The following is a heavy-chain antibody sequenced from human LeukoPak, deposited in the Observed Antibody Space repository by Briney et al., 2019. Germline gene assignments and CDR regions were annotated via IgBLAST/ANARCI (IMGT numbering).Heavy chain of an antibody. D-gene: IGHD3-22*01. CDR1: GGSISNYY. J-gene: IGHJ4*02. V-gene: IGHV4-4*07. CDR3: AGSTYYYDSSGYYPYYFDY. CDR2: IYTSGST. Sequence: SETLSLTCTVSGGSISNYYWSWIRQPAGKGLEWIGRIYTSGSTNYNPSLKSRVTISVDTSKNQFSLKLSSVTAADTAVYYCAGSTYYYDSSGYYPYYFDYWGQGTLVTVSS.